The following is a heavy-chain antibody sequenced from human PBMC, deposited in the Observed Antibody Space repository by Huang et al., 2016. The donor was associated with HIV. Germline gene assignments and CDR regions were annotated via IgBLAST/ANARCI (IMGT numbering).Heavy chain of an antibody. J-gene: IGHJ6*02. CDR2: TIPTFGTA. V-gene: IGHV1-69*01. D-gene: IGHD6-6*01. CDR1: GGTFSTYA. Sequence: QVQLVQSGAEVKKPGSSVQVSCKASGGTFSTYAISWVRQAPGQGLEWMGGTIPTFGTANYEQKFQGTVTSTADEFTSTAYMELSSLRSEDTALYYCARGRTRSSLYDSYYGLDVWGQGTTVTVSS. CDR3: ARGRTRSSLYDSYYGLDV.